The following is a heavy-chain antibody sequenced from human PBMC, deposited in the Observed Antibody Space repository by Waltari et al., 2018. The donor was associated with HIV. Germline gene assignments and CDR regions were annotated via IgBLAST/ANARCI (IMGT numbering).Heavy chain of an antibody. D-gene: IGHD6-13*01. Sequence: EVQLVESGGGLVKPGGSLRLTCAAPGFTFSSYNRNRVRQAPGKGLEWVSFISSSSSYIYYADSVKGRFTISRDNAKNSLNLQMNSLRAEDTAVYYCARDSLRGIGADGNWFDPWGQGTLVTVSS. CDR2: ISSSSSYI. CDR1: GFTFSSYN. V-gene: IGHV3-21*01. CDR3: ARDSLRGIGADGNWFDP. J-gene: IGHJ5*02.